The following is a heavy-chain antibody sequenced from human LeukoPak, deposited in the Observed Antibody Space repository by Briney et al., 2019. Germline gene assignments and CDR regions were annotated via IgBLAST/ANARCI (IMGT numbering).Heavy chain of an antibody. V-gene: IGHV4-34*01. CDR3: ARGIRGYSGYDPIYYYYYYMDV. Sequence: SETLSLTCAVYGGSFSGYYWSWIRQPPGKGLEWIGEISHSGSTNYNPSLKSRVTISVDTSKNQFSLKLSSVTAADTAVYYCARGIRGYSGYDPIYYYYYYMDVWGKGTTVTVSS. J-gene: IGHJ6*03. CDR1: GGSFSGYY. D-gene: IGHD5-12*01. CDR2: ISHSGST.